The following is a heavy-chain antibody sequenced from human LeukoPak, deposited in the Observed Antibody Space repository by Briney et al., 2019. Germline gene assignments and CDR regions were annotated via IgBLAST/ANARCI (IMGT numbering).Heavy chain of an antibody. J-gene: IGHJ6*03. CDR1: GYTFTGYY. D-gene: IGHD4-17*01. Sequence: ASVKVSCKASGYTFTGYYMHWVRQAPGQGLEWMGWINPNSGGTRYAQKFQGRVTMTRDTSISTAYMDLSRLRSDDTAVYYCARAYGDFRKPYYYYYMDVWGKGTTVTISS. CDR2: INPNSGGT. V-gene: IGHV1-2*02. CDR3: ARAYGDFRKPYYYYYMDV.